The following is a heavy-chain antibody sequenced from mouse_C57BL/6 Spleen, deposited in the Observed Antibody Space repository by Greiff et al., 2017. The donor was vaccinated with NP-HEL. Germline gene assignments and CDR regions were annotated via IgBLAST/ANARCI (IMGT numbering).Heavy chain of an antibody. J-gene: IGHJ2*01. Sequence: QVQLQQSGAELVKPGASVKISCKASGYAFSSYWMNWVKQRPGKGLEWIGLIYPGDGDTNYNGKFKGKATLTADKSSSTAYMQLSSLTSEDSAVYFCARGGFPHYFDYWGKGTTLTVSS. CDR3: ARGGFPHYFDY. V-gene: IGHV1-80*01. CDR1: GYAFSSYW. CDR2: IYPGDGDT.